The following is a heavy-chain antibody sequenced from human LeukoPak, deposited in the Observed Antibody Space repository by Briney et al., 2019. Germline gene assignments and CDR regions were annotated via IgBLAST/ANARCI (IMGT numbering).Heavy chain of an antibody. CDR1: GYTFTGYY. V-gene: IGHV1-2*02. CDR2: INPSSGGT. Sequence: ASVKVSCKTPGYTFTGYYIHWVRQAPGQGLEWMGWINPSSGGTNYAQNFQGRVTMTRDTSINTAYMELGRLRSDDTAVYYCARSPGLDTAVVNRPWGQGTLITVSS. CDR3: ARSPGLDTAVVNRP. D-gene: IGHD5-18*01. J-gene: IGHJ5*02.